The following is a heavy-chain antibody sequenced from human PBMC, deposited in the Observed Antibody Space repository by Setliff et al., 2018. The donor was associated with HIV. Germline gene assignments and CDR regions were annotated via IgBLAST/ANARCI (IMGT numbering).Heavy chain of an antibody. CDR3: ARVGTTVTTRETYKWFDP. V-gene: IGHV4-34*01. CDR1: GAPFSGFH. D-gene: IGHD4-17*01. J-gene: IGHJ5*02. Sequence: LSLTCAVYGAPFSGFHWGWIRQPPGKGLEWIGEINHSGSTNYNPTLNSRVTISVDTSKNQFSLKVSSVTAADTAVYYCARVGTTVTTRETYKWFDPWGQGTLVTVSS. CDR2: INHSGST.